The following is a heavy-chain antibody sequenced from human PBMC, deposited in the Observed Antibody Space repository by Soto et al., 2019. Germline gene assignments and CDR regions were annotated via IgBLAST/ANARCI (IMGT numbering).Heavy chain of an antibody. J-gene: IGHJ3*01. CDR2: IYPGDSDT. Sequence: GESLKISCKGSGYGFAGYWIGWVRQMPGKGLDWMGVIYPGDSDTRYSPSFHGQVTISADKSISTAYLQWSSLKASDTAMYFCARLPGVRGVFDGFNVWGQGTMVTV. CDR3: ARLPGVRGVFDGFNV. D-gene: IGHD3-10*01. CDR1: GYGFAGYW. V-gene: IGHV5-51*01.